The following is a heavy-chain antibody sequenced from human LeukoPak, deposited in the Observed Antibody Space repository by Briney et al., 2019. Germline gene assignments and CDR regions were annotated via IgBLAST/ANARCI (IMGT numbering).Heavy chain of an antibody. CDR3: ARSLAAGFDI. V-gene: IGHV3-7*04. CDR1: GFTFSNYW. D-gene: IGHD6-19*01. Sequence: PGGSLSLSCAASGFTFSNYWMSWVRQAPGKGLGWVANMKQDGSEKYYVDSVKGRFTISRDNAKNSLYLQMNSLRAEDTAVYYCARSLAAGFDIWGQGTMVTASS. J-gene: IGHJ3*02. CDR2: MKQDGSEK.